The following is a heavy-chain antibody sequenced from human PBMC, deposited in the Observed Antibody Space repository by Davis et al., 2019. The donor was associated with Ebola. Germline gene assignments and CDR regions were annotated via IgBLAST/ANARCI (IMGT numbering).Heavy chain of an antibody. Sequence: GESLKISCAASGFTVSSNHMSWVRQAPGKGLEWVASISSSLTPSYADAVKGRFTISRDNSKDTLELQMNSLRAEDTAVYYCTRGRGGSSWEVYWGQGTLVTVSS. V-gene: IGHV3-53*01. CDR3: TRGRGGSSWEVY. J-gene: IGHJ4*02. D-gene: IGHD6-13*01. CDR2: ISSSLTP. CDR1: GFTVSSNH.